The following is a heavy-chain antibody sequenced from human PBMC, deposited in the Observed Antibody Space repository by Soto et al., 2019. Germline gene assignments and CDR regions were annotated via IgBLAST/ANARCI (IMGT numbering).Heavy chain of an antibody. D-gene: IGHD1-1*01. J-gene: IGHJ4*02. CDR2: IYYSGST. V-gene: IGHV4-59*01. CDR3: ARVSGGTYFDY. CDR1: GGSISSYY. Sequence: SETLSLTCTVSGGSISSYYWSWIRQPPGKGLEWIGYIYYSGSTNYNPSLKSRVTISVDTSKNQFSLKLSSVTAADTAVYYCARVSGGTYFDYWGQGTLVTVSS.